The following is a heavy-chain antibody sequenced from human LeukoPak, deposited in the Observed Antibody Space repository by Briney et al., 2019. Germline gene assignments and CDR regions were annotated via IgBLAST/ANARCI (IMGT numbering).Heavy chain of an antibody. CDR1: GYSFSNYW. CDR3: ARLLKVGATNSPFDY. CDR2: IYPGDSDT. V-gene: IGHV5-51*01. J-gene: IGHJ4*02. Sequence: GESLKISCQGSGYSFSNYWIAWVRQMPGKGLEWMGIIYPGDSDTRYTPSFQGQVTISADKSISTAYLQWSSLKASDTATFYCARLLKVGATNSPFDYWGQGTLVTVSS. D-gene: IGHD1-26*01.